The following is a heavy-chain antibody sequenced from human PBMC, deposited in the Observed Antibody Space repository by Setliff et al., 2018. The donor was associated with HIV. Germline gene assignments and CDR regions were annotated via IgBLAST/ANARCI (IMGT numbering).Heavy chain of an antibody. CDR2: IYYSGST. D-gene: IGHD3-10*01. CDR1: GGSVSSGFYY. CDR3: ARAPTGPVYYPWYFDL. Sequence: KPSETLSLTCTVSGGSVSSGFYYWSWIRQHPGKGLEWIGYIYYSGSTYYNPSLKSRVSMSVDTSKNQFSLKMSSVTAADTAVYYCARAPTGPVYYPWYFDLWGRGTLVTVSS. V-gene: IGHV4-31*03. J-gene: IGHJ2*01.